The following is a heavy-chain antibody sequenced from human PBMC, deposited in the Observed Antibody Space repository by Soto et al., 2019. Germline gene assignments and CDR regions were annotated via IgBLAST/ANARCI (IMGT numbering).Heavy chain of an antibody. CDR3: AKVPLSLKFYDY. J-gene: IGHJ4*02. Sequence: EVQLSDSGGGLVQPGGSLRLSCAASGFTFSNYLMNWVRQAPGKGLEWVSGISGSGTNTYYADSVKGRFTISRDNSKHTLYLQMNSLTAADTAIYYCAKVPLSLKFYDYWGQGTQVTVSP. CDR2: ISGSGTNT. V-gene: IGHV3-23*01. CDR1: GFTFSNYL.